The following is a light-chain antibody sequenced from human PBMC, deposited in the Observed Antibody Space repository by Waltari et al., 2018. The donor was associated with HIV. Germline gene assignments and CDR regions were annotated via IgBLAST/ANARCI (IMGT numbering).Light chain of an antibody. CDR2: NDN. CDR3: QSYDSSLSGSV. CDR1: SSNIGPHA. J-gene: IGLJ2*01. V-gene: IGLV1-40*01. Sequence: QSVLTQPPSESGAPGQRVTLSCTGRSSNIGPHAVHWYQQVPGRAPKLLIYNDNNRPSGVPDRFSGSKSGTSASLAITGLQAEDETDYYCQSYDSSLSGSVFGGGTKLTVL.